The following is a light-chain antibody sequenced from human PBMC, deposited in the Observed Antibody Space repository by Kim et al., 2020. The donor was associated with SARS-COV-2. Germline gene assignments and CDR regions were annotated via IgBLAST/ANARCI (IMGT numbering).Light chain of an antibody. V-gene: IGLV3-19*01. CDR3: NSRDSSGNHEV. J-gene: IGLJ2*01. CDR2: GKN. CDR1: SLRSYY. Sequence: ALGQTFRITCQGDSLRSYYASWYQQKPGQAPVLVIYGKNNRPSGIPDRFSGSSSGNTASLTITGTQAEDEAVYYCNSRDSSGNHEVFGGGTQLTVL.